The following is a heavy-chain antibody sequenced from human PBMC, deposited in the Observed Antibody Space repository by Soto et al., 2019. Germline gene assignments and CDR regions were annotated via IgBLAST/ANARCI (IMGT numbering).Heavy chain of an antibody. V-gene: IGHV4-59*08. CDR1: GGSISSYY. CDR2: IYYSGST. J-gene: IGHJ4*02. CDR3: ARKDYGDYWPFDY. D-gene: IGHD4-17*01. Sequence: QVQLQESGPGLVKPSEILSLTCTDSGGSISSYYWSWILQPPGKGLEWIGYIYYSGSTNYNPSLQSRVTISVDTSTNQFSLKLSSVTAADTAVYYCARKDYGDYWPFDYWGQGTLVTVSS.